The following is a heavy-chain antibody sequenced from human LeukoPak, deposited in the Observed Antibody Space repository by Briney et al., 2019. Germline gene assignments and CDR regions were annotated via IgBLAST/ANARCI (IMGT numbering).Heavy chain of an antibody. Sequence: ASVKVSCKASGYTFTSYDINWVRQATGQGLEWMGWMNPNSGNTGYAQKFQGRVTMTRNTSISTAYMELSSLRSEDTAVYYCAIISSSSYYYYGMDVWGQGTTVTVSS. CDR1: GYTFTSYD. CDR3: AIISSSSYYYYGMDV. J-gene: IGHJ6*02. V-gene: IGHV1-8*01. D-gene: IGHD6-13*01. CDR2: MNPNSGNT.